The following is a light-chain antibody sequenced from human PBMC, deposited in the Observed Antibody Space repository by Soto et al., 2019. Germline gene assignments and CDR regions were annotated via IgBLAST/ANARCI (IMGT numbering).Light chain of an antibody. J-gene: IGLJ1*01. Sequence: QSALAQPASVSGSPGQSITISCTGTSNDVVHFNYVSWFQQHPGKAPKLLIFDVSNWPSGVSDRFSGSKSGNTASLTISGLLPEDEADYYCTSFTTSSTFVFGSGTKLTVL. CDR3: TSFTTSSTFV. CDR1: SNDVVHFNY. CDR2: DVS. V-gene: IGLV2-14*03.